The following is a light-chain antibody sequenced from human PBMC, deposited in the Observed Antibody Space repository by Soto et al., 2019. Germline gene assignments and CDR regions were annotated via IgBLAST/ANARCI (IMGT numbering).Light chain of an antibody. J-gene: IGKJ1*01. CDR3: LQYYYYART. CDR1: QGIRND. Sequence: AIQMTQSPSSLSASVGDRVTITCRASQGIRNDLGWYQQKPGKAPKLLIYAASSLQSGVPSRFSGSGSGKDFTLTISSLHREDFATYYCLQYYYYARTFGQGTKVEIK. V-gene: IGKV1-6*01. CDR2: AAS.